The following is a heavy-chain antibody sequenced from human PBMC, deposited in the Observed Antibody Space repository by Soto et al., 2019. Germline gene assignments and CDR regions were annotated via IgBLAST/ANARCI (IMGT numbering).Heavy chain of an antibody. V-gene: IGHV1-18*01. D-gene: IGHD2-2*01. Sequence: ASVQVSCQTSGSTFSNYVIPLVRQAPGQPLEWLGWISLYSDGTNYAQKFQGRVSMTTDTSTTTAYMELRSLRSDDTAVYYCARVVPGAEAWFGPWGQGTLVTVSS. J-gene: IGHJ5*02. CDR3: ARVVPGAEAWFGP. CDR2: ISLYSDGT. CDR1: GSTFSNYV.